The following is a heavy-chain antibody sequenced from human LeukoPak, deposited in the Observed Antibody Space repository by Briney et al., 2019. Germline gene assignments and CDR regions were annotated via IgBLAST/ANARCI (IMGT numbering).Heavy chain of an antibody. D-gene: IGHD3-10*01. J-gene: IGHJ4*02. V-gene: IGHV1-24*01. CDR3: AIWFGELWLNFDY. CDR2: FDPEDGET. Sequence: GASVKVSCKVSRYTLTELSMHWVRQAPGKGLEWMGGFDPEDGETIYAQKFQGRVTMTEDTSTDTAYMELSSLRSEDTAVYYCAIWFGELWLNFDYWGQGTLVTVSS. CDR1: RYTLTELS.